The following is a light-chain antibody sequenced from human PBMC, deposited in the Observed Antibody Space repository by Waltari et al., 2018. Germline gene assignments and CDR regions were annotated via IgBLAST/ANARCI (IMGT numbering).Light chain of an antibody. J-gene: IGLJ3*02. Sequence: QTVVTQEPSLSVSPGGTVTLTCALSSGSLSTTSYATWYQQTPGQAPRTLVYKANARSSGVPDRFAGSILGNTAALTITGAHADDESDYYCALYMGSGIWGFGGGTRLTVL. V-gene: IGLV8-61*01. CDR1: SGSLSTTSY. CDR2: KAN. CDR3: ALYMGSGIWG.